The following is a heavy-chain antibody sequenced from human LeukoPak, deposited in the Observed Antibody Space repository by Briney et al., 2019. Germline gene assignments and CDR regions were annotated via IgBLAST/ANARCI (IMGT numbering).Heavy chain of an antibody. CDR1: GFTSSSYE. D-gene: IGHD2-2*01. J-gene: IGHJ4*02. Sequence: PGRTLRLSCAASGFTSSSYEMNWVRHAPGKGLVWVSRINSDGSSTSYADSVKGRFTISRDNAKNTLYLQMNSLRAEDTAVYYCARDWYHAIDYWGQGTLVTVSS. V-gene: IGHV3-74*01. CDR2: INSDGSST. CDR3: ARDWYHAIDY.